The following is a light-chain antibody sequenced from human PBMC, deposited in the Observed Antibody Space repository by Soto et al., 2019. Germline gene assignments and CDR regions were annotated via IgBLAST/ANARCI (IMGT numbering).Light chain of an antibody. V-gene: IGKV3-11*01. Sequence: EIVLTQSPATLSLSPGERATLSCRASQSVSSYLAWYQQKPGQAPRLLIYDASNRATGIPARFSGSGSGTDFTLTISSLEPEDGAVYYCQQRSNWPPVFTFGPGTKVDIK. J-gene: IGKJ3*01. CDR1: QSVSSY. CDR3: QQRSNWPPVFT. CDR2: DAS.